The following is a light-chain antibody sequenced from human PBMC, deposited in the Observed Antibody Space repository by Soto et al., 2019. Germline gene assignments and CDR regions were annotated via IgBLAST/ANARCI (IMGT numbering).Light chain of an antibody. CDR2: RNN. J-gene: IGLJ1*01. Sequence: SALTQPPSASGTPGQRVTISCSGSSSNIGSNYVYWYQQLPGTAPKLLIYRNNQRPSGVPDRFSGSKSGTSASLAISGLRSEVWVVYYSATWDNSPRAFFVSGPGTRLPVL. CDR1: SSNIGSNY. CDR3: ATWDNSPRAFFV. V-gene: IGLV1-47*01.